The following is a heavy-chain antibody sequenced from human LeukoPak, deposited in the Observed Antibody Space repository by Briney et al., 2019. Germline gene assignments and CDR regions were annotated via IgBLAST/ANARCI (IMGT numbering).Heavy chain of an antibody. V-gene: IGHV1-2*02. CDR1: GYXFTDFY. J-gene: IGHJ4*02. Sequence: ASVKVSCKASGYXFTDFYMHWVRQAPGQGLEWLGWINPNRGDTNYAQKFQGRVTLTRDTSINTAYMELNRLTSDDTAVYFCARIYCSSNNCPPGGYWGQGTLVTVSS. CDR2: INPNRGDT. CDR3: ARIYCSSNNCPPGGY. D-gene: IGHD2-15*01.